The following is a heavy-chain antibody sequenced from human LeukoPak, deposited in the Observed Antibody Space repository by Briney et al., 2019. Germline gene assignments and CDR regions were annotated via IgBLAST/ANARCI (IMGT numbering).Heavy chain of an antibody. J-gene: IGHJ4*02. V-gene: IGHV3-48*01. CDR1: GFTFSSYS. CDR3: ARHSSGWYGAIDY. Sequence: GGSLRLSCAASGFTFSSYSMNRVRQAPGKGLEWVSYISSSSSTIYYADSVKGRFTISRDNAKNSLYLQMNSLRAEDTAVYYCARHSSGWYGAIDYWGQGTLVTVSS. CDR2: ISSSSSTI. D-gene: IGHD6-19*01.